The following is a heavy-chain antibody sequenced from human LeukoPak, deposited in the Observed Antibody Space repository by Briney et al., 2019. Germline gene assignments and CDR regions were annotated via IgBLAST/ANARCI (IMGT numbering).Heavy chain of an antibody. CDR2: INSAWSSS. Sequence: GGSLRLSCAASGLTSSSYWMHWVRHAPAKGLVWVSRINSAWSSSSYADSVKGRFTISRDNAKNTLYLQMNSLRAEDTAVYYCARGATLPGGLDPWGQGTLVTVPS. D-gene: IGHD1-26*01. V-gene: IGHV3-74*01. CDR3: ARGATLPGGLDP. J-gene: IGHJ5*02. CDR1: GLTSSSYW.